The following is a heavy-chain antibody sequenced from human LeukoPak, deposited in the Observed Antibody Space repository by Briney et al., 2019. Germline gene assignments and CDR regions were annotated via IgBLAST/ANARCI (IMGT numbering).Heavy chain of an antibody. CDR2: INAGNGNT. Sequence: GASVKVSCKASGYTFTSYAMHWVRQAPGQRLEWMGWINAGNGNTKYSQKFQGRVTITRDTSASTAYMELSSLRSEDTAVYYCAREYEDIVVVPAGGYYGMDVWGKGITVTVSS. D-gene: IGHD2-2*01. CDR3: AREYEDIVVVPAGGYYGMDV. CDR1: GYTFTSYA. J-gene: IGHJ6*04. V-gene: IGHV1-3*01.